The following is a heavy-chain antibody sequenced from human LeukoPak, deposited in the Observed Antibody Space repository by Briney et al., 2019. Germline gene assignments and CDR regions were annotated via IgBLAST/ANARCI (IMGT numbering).Heavy chain of an antibody. CDR2: IYTSGST. CDR1: GGSISSGSYY. Sequence: PSQTLSLTCTVSGGSISSGSYYWSWIRQPAGKGLEWIGRIYTSGSTNYNPSLKSRVTISVDTSKNQFSLKLSSVTAADTAVYYCARDSGGSYFGGYAFDIWGQGTMVTVSS. J-gene: IGHJ3*02. CDR3: ARDSGGSYFGGYAFDI. V-gene: IGHV4-61*02. D-gene: IGHD1-26*01.